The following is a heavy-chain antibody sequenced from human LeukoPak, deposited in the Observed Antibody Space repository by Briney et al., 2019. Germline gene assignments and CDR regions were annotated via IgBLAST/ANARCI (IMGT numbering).Heavy chain of an antibody. CDR1: GGSISSYY. CDR3: ARDRYDSNGFQDAEYYGMDV. CDR2: IYTSGST. Sequence: SETLSLTCTVSGGSISSYYWSWIRQPPGKGLEWIGYIYTSGSTNYNPSLKSRVTISVDTSKNQLSLVLTSVTAADTAVYFCARDRYDSNGFQDAEYYGMDVWGHGTTVIVSS. D-gene: IGHD3-22*01. V-gene: IGHV4-4*09. J-gene: IGHJ6*02.